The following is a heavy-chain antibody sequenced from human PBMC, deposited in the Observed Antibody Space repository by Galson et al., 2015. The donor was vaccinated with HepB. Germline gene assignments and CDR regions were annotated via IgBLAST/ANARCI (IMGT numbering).Heavy chain of an antibody. J-gene: IGHJ3*02. D-gene: IGHD5-18*01. V-gene: IGHV3-74*01. Sequence: SLRLSCAASGFTSSNYWMYWVRQAPGKGLVWVSRINNEGSITSYPDSVEGRFTISRDNAKNTLYLQMNSLRADDTAVYYCTRNLGYTFGSPDAFDIWGQGTMVTVSS. CDR1: GFTSSNYW. CDR3: TRNLGYTFGSPDAFDI. CDR2: INNEGSIT.